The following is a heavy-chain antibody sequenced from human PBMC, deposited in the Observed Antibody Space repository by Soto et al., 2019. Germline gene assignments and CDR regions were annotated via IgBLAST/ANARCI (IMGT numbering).Heavy chain of an antibody. CDR1: GFTFGDYA. Sequence: AGGSLRLSCTASGFTFGDYAMSWFRQAPGKGLEWVGFIRSKAYGGTTEYAASVKGRFTISRDDSKSIAYLQMNSLKTEDTAVYYCTRGQQWLARAPFDYWGQGTLVTVSS. D-gene: IGHD6-19*01. CDR3: TRGQQWLARAPFDY. J-gene: IGHJ4*02. CDR2: IRSKAYGGTT. V-gene: IGHV3-49*03.